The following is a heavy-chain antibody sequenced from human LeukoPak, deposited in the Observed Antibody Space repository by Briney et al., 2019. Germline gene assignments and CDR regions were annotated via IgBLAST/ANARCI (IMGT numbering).Heavy chain of an antibody. Sequence: ASVKVSCKASGYTFTGYYMHWVRQAPGQGLEWMGRINPNSGGTNYAQKFQGRVTMTRDTSISTAYMGLSRLRSDDTAVYYCARDHDSSGYYLSDFDYWGQGTLVTVSS. D-gene: IGHD3-22*01. CDR2: INPNSGGT. CDR3: ARDHDSSGYYLSDFDY. CDR1: GYTFTGYY. J-gene: IGHJ4*02. V-gene: IGHV1-2*06.